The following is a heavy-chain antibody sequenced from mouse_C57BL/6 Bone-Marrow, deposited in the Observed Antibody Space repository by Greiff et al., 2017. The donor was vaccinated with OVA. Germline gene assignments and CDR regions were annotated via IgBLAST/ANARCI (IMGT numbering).Heavy chain of an antibody. CDR1: GFSLSTSGMG. J-gene: IGHJ4*01. D-gene: IGHD1-1*01. CDR3: ARRAEFDYGSSSYAMDY. Sequence: QVTLQQSGPGLLQSSQSLSLTCPFSGFSLSTSGMGVSWIRQPPGKGLEWLAHIYWDDDKRYNPSLKSRPTISKETSRNQVFLKITSADTADTATYYCARRAEFDYGSSSYAMDYWGQGTSVTVSS. V-gene: IGHV8-12*01. CDR2: IYWDDDK.